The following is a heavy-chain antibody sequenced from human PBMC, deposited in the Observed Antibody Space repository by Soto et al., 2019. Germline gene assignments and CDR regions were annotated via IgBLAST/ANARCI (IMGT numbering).Heavy chain of an antibody. V-gene: IGHV4-31*03. CDR2: IADFGYT. Sequence: SETLSLTCTVSGGSINSGGYYWTWLRQHPGKGLEWLGYIADFGYTFYDPSLQSRVILSMDTSKSQFSLKLSSATAADTAVYFCARKQAGFFYGIDYWGRGTLVTVSS. CDR1: GGSINSGGYY. J-gene: IGHJ4*02. D-gene: IGHD3-3*01. CDR3: ARKQAGFFYGIDY.